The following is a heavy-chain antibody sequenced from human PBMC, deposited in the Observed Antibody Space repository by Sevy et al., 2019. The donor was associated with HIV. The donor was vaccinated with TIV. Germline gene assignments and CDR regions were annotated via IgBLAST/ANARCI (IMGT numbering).Heavy chain of an antibody. Sequence: SETLSLTCAVSGGSISSSNWWSWVRQPPGKGLEWIGEINHSGSTNYNPSLKSRVTISVDKSKNQFSLKLSSVTAADTAVYYCACNIAVAGQFDYWGQGTLVTVSS. D-gene: IGHD6-19*01. CDR1: GGSISSSNW. CDR2: INHSGST. J-gene: IGHJ4*02. V-gene: IGHV4-4*02. CDR3: ACNIAVAGQFDY.